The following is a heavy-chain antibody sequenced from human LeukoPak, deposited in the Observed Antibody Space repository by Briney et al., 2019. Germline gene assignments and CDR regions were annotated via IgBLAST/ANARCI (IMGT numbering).Heavy chain of an antibody. V-gene: IGHV4-59*01. D-gene: IGHD3-22*01. CDR2: IYYSGST. CDR3: ARIRRDYYDSSGYIRHYYYGMDV. Sequence: SETLSLTCTVSGGSISSYYWSWIRQPPGKGLEWIGYIYYSGSTNYKPSLKSRVTISVDTSKNQFSLKLSSVTAADTAVYYCARIRRDYYDSSGYIRHYYYGMDVWGQGTTVTVSS. CDR1: GGSISSYY. J-gene: IGHJ6*02.